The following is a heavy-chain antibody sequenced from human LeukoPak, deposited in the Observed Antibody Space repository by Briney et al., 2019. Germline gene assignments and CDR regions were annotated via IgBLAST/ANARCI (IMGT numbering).Heavy chain of an antibody. V-gene: IGHV4-39*07. Sequence: PSETLSLTCTVSGGSISSDSYYWAWIRQPPGKGLEWIGSIYYSGSTYYNPSLKSRVAISVDTSKNQFSLKLSSVTAADSAVYFCASPSAHNGWFGGGAEPFEYWGPGALVIVSS. CDR3: ASPSAHNGWFGGGAEPFEY. D-gene: IGHD3-10*01. J-gene: IGHJ4*02. CDR2: IYYSGST. CDR1: GGSISSDSYY.